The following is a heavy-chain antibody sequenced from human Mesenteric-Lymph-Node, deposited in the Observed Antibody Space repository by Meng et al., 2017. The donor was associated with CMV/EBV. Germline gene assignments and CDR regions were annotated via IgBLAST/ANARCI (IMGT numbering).Heavy chain of an antibody. CDR3: ARGRRWFGEPNLDY. V-gene: IGHV4-34*01. CDR2: INHSGNT. D-gene: IGHD3-10*01. J-gene: IGHJ4*02. Sequence: AVYGGSFSVFHWTWIRQPPGKGLEWKGKINHSGNTNYIPSLKSRITLSVGTSKNQFSLKLSSVTAADTAVYYCARGRRWFGEPNLDYWGQGTLVTVSS. CDR1: GGSFSVFH.